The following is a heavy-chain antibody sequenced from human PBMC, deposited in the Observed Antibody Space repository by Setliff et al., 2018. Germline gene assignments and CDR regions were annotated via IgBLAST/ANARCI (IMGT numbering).Heavy chain of an antibody. Sequence: SETLSLTCTVSGGSISSYYWSWIRQPPGKGLEWIGYIYTSGSTNYNPSLKSRVTISVDTSKNQFSLRLSSVTAADTAVYYCARAAKYDSSGYYGFWFDPWGQGNLVTVSS. D-gene: IGHD3-22*01. J-gene: IGHJ5*02. CDR2: IYTSGST. CDR1: GGSISSYY. V-gene: IGHV4-4*08. CDR3: ARAAKYDSSGYYGFWFDP.